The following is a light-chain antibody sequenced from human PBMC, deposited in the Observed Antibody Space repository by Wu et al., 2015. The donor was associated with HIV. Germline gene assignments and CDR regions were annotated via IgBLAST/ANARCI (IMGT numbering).Light chain of an antibody. Sequence: EIVMTQSPDTLSVSPGDRATLSCRASQTIDNNLAWYQQRPGQAPRLLIYDASTRATGVAARFSGSGSETEFTLTISSTQTEDFAVYYCQQYNNWITFGQGTRLEIK. V-gene: IGKV3-15*01. J-gene: IGKJ5*01. CDR2: DAS. CDR3: QQYNNWIT. CDR1: QTIDNN.